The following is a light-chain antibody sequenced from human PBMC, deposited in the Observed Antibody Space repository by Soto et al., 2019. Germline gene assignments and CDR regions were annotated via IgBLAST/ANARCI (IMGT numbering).Light chain of an antibody. CDR3: QQRYNWPIT. CDR1: QSVSSSY. V-gene: IGKV3D-20*02. Sequence: EIVVTQSTGTLSLSPGERATLSCRASQSVSSSYLAWYQQKPGQAPRLLIYADSNRATGIPARFSGSGSGTDFTLTISSLEPEDFSVYYCQQRYNWPITFGQGTRLEI. J-gene: IGKJ5*01. CDR2: ADS.